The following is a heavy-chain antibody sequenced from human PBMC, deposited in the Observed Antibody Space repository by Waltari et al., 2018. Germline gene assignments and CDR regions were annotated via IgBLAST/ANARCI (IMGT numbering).Heavy chain of an antibody. J-gene: IGHJ4*02. CDR2: FDPEEGET. CDR1: GYTLTDLS. V-gene: IGHV1-24*01. Sequence: QVQLVQSGAEVKKPGASVKVSCKVSGYTLTDLSMHWVRQAPGKGLEWMGGFDPEEGETSYAQKVEGRVTMTEDTSTDTAYMELSSLRSEDTAVYYGATYSSASPGDYWGQGTLVTVSS. CDR3: ATYSSASPGDY. D-gene: IGHD6-25*01.